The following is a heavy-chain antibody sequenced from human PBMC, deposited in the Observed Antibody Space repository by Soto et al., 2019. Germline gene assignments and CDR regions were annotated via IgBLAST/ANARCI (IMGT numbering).Heavy chain of an antibody. Sequence: GGSLRLSCAASGFTFNTYVMSWVRQAPGKGLEWVSGISGGGASTYYADSVKGRFTISRDNSKDTLYLQMNSLRAEDTAIYYCTKARAYTSGRTWFDPWGQGALVTVSS. CDR1: GFTFNTYV. CDR2: ISGGGAST. D-gene: IGHD6-19*01. J-gene: IGHJ5*02. V-gene: IGHV3-23*01. CDR3: TKARAYTSGRTWFDP.